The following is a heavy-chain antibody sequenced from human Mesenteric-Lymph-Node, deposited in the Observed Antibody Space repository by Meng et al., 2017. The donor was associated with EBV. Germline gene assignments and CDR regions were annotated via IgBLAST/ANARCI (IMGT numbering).Heavy chain of an antibody. CDR1: GFTFSSHG. CDR2: INSGATTI. J-gene: IGHJ4*02. D-gene: IGHD1-1*01. V-gene: IGHV3-74*01. Sequence: VRLVESGGGLVQPGGSLRLSCAASGFTFSSHGMHWVRQGPGKGLVWVARINSGATTINYADSVQGRFTISRDNSKNTLYLQMNSLRAEDTAVYYCANGITPDYWGQGTLVTVS. CDR3: ANGITPDY.